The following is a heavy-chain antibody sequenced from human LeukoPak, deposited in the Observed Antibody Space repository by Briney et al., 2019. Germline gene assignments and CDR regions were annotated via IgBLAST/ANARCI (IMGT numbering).Heavy chain of an antibody. CDR3: ARHNYCSSTSCYSP. V-gene: IGHV4-30-4*08. D-gene: IGHD2-2*01. Sequence: PSQTLSLTCTVSGGSISSGDYYWSWIRQPPGKGLEWIGYVYYSGSTYYNPSLKSRVTISVDTSKNQFSLKLSSVTAADTAVYYCARHNYCSSTSCYSPWGQGTLVTVSS. CDR2: VYYSGST. CDR1: GGSISSGDYY. J-gene: IGHJ5*02.